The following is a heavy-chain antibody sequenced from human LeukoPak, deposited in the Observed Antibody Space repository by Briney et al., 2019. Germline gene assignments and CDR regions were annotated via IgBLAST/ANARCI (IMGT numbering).Heavy chain of an antibody. V-gene: IGHV1-2*02. Sequence: ASVKVSCKASGYTFTSYAMHWVRQAPGQRLEWMGWINPNSGGTNYAQKFQGRVTMTRDTSIGTAYMELSRLGSDDTAIYYCARGAYYYDSSAYLTPDWGQGTLVTVSS. D-gene: IGHD3-22*01. CDR1: GYTFTSYA. CDR2: INPNSGGT. J-gene: IGHJ4*02. CDR3: ARGAYYYDSSAYLTPD.